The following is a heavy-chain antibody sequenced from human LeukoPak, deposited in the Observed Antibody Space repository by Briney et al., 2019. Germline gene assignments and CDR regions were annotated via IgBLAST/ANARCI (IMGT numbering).Heavy chain of an antibody. D-gene: IGHD6-19*01. CDR3: ARRSSGQHHDAYDI. V-gene: IGHV4-39*01. J-gene: IGHJ3*02. CDR2: IYYSGST. CDR1: GGSISSSSYY. Sequence: SETLSLTCTASGGSISSSSYYWGWIRQPPGKGLQWIGNIYYSGSTYYNPSVKSRVTISVDTSKNQFSLKLSSVTAADTAVYYCARRSSGQHHDAYDIWGQGTMVTVSS.